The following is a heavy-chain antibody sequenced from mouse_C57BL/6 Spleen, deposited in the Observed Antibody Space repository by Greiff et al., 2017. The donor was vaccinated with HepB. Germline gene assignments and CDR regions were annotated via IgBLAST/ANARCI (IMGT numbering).Heavy chain of an antibody. Sequence: EVQLQQSVAELVRPGASVKLSCTASGFNITNTYMHWVKQRPEQGLEWIGRIDPANGNTKYAPKYQGKATITADTSSNTAYLQLSSLTSEDTAIYYCATRCDYVPAWLAYWGQGTLVTVAA. CDR2: IDPANGNT. J-gene: IGHJ3*01. CDR1: GFNITNTY. CDR3: ATRCDYVPAWLAY. D-gene: IGHD2-4*01. V-gene: IGHV14-3*01.